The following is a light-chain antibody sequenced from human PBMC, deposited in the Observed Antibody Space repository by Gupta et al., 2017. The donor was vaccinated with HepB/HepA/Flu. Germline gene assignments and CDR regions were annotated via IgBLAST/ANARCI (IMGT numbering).Light chain of an antibody. CDR2: RSN. Sequence: SVLTQPPSASGTPGQRVTISCSGGTSNLATNDVCWYQQLPGTAPKLFIYRSNQRPSRVPDRFSGSKSGTSASLAISGLRSEDEADYYCATWDDSLSAWVFGGGTKLTVL. CDR1: TSNLATND. CDR3: ATWDDSLSAWV. V-gene: IGLV1-47*01. J-gene: IGLJ3*02.